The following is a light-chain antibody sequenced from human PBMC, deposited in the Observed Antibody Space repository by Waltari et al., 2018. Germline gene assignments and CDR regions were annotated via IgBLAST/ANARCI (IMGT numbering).Light chain of an antibody. CDR1: SSNLGSNY. Sequence: QSVLTQPPSASETPGQRVIISCSGSSSNLGSNYLYWYQQLPGMAPKLLISRNNRRASGVPDRFTASTSGTFASLAISGLRSEDEAVYYCASWDETHYVFGSGTKVTVL. CDR3: ASWDETHYV. V-gene: IGLV1-47*01. J-gene: IGLJ1*01. CDR2: RNN.